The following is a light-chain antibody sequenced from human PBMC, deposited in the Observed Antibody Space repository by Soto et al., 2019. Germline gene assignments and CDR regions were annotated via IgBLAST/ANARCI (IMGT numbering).Light chain of an antibody. J-gene: IGKJ3*01. CDR2: GAS. CDR3: QNFGDSPFT. Sequence: PGERATLSCRASERISSHYIAWYQHKPGQAPRLLIFGASTRATGIPDRFSGSWSGTDFTLTISRLEPEDFAMYYCQNFGDSPFTFGPGTKADIK. V-gene: IGKV3-20*01. CDR1: ERISSHY.